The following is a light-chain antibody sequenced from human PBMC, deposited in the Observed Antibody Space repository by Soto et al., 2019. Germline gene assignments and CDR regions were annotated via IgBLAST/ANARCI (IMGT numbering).Light chain of an antibody. Sequence: QSVLTQPASVSGSPGQSITISCTGTSSDVGGYKYVSWYQQHPDKAPKLIIFEVSNRHSGISSRFSGSKSGNTASLTISGLQAEDEADYYCSSYTSSSTSVIFGGGTKLTVL. J-gene: IGLJ2*01. CDR2: EVS. V-gene: IGLV2-14*01. CDR3: SSYTSSSTSVI. CDR1: SSDVGGYKY.